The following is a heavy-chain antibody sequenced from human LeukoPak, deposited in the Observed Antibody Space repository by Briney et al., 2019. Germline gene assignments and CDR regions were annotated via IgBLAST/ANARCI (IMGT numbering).Heavy chain of an antibody. V-gene: IGHV4-59*12. CDR1: GGSISSYY. Sequence: SETLSLTCTVSGGSISSYYWSWIRQPPGKGLEWIGEVYHSGSTNYNASLKSRVTISVDKSKNQFSLKLSSVTAADTAVYYCARDIEGFDYWGQGTLVTVSS. CDR3: ARDIEGFDY. J-gene: IGHJ4*02. CDR2: VYHSGST.